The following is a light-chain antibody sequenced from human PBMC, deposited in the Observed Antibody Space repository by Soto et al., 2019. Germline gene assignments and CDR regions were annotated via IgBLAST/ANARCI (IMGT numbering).Light chain of an antibody. CDR3: CSYAGNGAWV. J-gene: IGLJ3*02. CDR2: GVT. V-gene: IGLV2-14*03. Sequence: QSVLTQPTSVSGSPGQSITISCTGNHNDIGTYDYVSWYQQHPGRAPRLLIHGVTTRPSGISDRFSASKSGLTASLTISGLQPEDEADFFCCSYAGNGAWVFGGGTKLTVL. CDR1: HNDIGTYDY.